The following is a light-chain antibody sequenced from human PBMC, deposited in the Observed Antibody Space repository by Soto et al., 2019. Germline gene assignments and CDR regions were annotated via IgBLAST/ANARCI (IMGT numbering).Light chain of an antibody. J-gene: IGLJ2*01. CDR1: RSDVGGYNY. CDR2: DVS. V-gene: IGLV2-14*01. Sequence: QSALTQPASVSGSPGQSITISCNGTRSDVGGYNYVSWYQQHTGKAPKLMIYDVSNRPSGVSNRFSGSKSGNTASLTISGLQAEDEADYYCSSYTSSSTVVFGGGTKLTVL. CDR3: SSYTSSSTVV.